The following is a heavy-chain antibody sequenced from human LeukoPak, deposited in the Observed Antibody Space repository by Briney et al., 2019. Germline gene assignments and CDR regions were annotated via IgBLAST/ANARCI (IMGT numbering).Heavy chain of an antibody. Sequence: GESLKIFCKGSGYSFTSYWIGWVRQMPGKGLEWMGIIYPGDSGTRYSPSFQGQVTISADKSISTAYLQWSSLKASDTAMYYCARHFPDFWSGPFDPWGQGTLVTVSS. J-gene: IGHJ5*02. CDR1: GYSFTSYW. CDR2: IYPGDSGT. V-gene: IGHV5-51*01. D-gene: IGHD3-3*01. CDR3: ARHFPDFWSGPFDP.